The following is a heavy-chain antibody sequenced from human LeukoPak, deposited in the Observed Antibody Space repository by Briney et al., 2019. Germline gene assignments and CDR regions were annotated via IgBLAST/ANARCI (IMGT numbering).Heavy chain of an antibody. V-gene: IGHV7-4-1*02. Sequence: ASVTVSCTASGYTFTSYAMNWVRQAPGQGLELMGWINTNTGNPTYAQGFTGRFVFSLDTSVSTAYLQISSQKAEDTAVYYCARDLRGDAFDIWGQGTMVTVSS. D-gene: IGHD5/OR15-5a*01. CDR2: INTNTGNP. J-gene: IGHJ3*02. CDR3: ARDLRGDAFDI. CDR1: GYTFTSYA.